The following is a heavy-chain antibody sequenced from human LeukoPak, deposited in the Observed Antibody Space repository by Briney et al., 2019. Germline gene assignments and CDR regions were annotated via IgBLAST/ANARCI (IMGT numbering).Heavy chain of an antibody. CDR2: ISAYNGNT. CDR1: GYTFTSYG. CDR3: ARVGSVVGATRGGFDY. D-gene: IGHD1-26*01. J-gene: IGHJ4*02. V-gene: IGHV1-18*01. Sequence: ASVKVSCKASGYTFTSYGISWVRQAPGQGLEWMGWISAYNGNTNYAQKLQGRVTMTTDTSTSTAYMELRSLKSDDTAVYYCARVGSVVGATRGGFDYWGQGTLVTVSS.